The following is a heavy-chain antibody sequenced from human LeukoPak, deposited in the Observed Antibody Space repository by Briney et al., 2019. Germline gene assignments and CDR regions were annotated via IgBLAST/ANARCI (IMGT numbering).Heavy chain of an antibody. CDR2: INHSGST. J-gene: IGHJ4*02. V-gene: IGHV4-34*01. CDR1: GGSFSGYY. Sequence: SETLSLTCAVYGGSFSGYYWNWIRQPPGKGLEWIGEINHSGSTNYNPSLKSRVTISVDTSTNQCSLKLSSVTAADTAVYYCARGHSSPYYFDYWGQGTLVTVSS. CDR3: ARGHSSPYYFDY. D-gene: IGHD5-18*01.